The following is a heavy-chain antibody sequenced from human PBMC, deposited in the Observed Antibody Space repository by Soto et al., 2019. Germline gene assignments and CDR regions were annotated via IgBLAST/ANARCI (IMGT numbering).Heavy chain of an antibody. CDR3: AKDRNYPRDQFDD. J-gene: IGHJ4*02. CDR1: GFTFGSYA. Sequence: GGSLRLSGTASGFTFGSYAMSWVRQAPEKGLEWVSAISGGDGTTWYADSARGRFTISRDNSKNTVYLQMTRLRAEGTATYYCAKDRNYPRDQFDDWGQGTLVTVSS. CDR2: ISGGDGTT. D-gene: IGHD1-7*01. V-gene: IGHV3-23*01.